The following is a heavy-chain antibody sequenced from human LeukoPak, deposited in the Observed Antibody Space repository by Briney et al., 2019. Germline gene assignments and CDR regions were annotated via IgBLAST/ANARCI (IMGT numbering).Heavy chain of an antibody. CDR2: IFSHGET. CDR1: GFTVGNNY. CDR3: ARDPPAVSINTYA. V-gene: IGHV3-66*01. J-gene: IGHJ4*02. D-gene: IGHD5-12*01. Sequence: PGGSLRLSCAAPGFTVGNNYMNWVRQAPGKGLEWVSLIFSHGETSYADSVKGRFTISRDNSKNTLYLQMNGLRVEDTAVYYCARDPPAVSINTYAWGQGTLVTVSS.